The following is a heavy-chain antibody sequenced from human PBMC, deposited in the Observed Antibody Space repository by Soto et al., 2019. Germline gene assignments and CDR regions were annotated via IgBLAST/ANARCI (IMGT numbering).Heavy chain of an antibody. CDR2: ISSSGSTI. J-gene: IGHJ6*02. Sequence: QVQLVESGGGLVKPGGSLRLSCAASGFTFSDYYMSWIRQAPGKGLEWVSYISSSGSTIYYADSVKGRFTISRDNVKNSLYLQMNSLRAEDTAVYYCARDQYYYGSGSYPYYYYGMDVWGQGTTVTVSS. D-gene: IGHD3-10*01. CDR3: ARDQYYYGSGSYPYYYYGMDV. CDR1: GFTFSDYY. V-gene: IGHV3-11*01.